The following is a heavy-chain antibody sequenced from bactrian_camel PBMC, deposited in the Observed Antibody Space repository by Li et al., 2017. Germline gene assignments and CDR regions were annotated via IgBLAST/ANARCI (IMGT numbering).Heavy chain of an antibody. CDR3: AAGRGGRWLEETAYMY. Sequence: HVQLVESGGGLVQPGGSLRLSCAASGFTFSSYWMYWARQAPGKGLEWISSINSGGGTTYYADSVKVRFTISRDNAKNTVYLEMNSLKPEDTAMYYCAAGRGGRWLEETAYMYWGHGTQVTVS. CDR2: INSGGGTT. J-gene: IGHJ4*01. D-gene: IGHD2*01. CDR1: GFTFSSYW. V-gene: IGHV3S1*01.